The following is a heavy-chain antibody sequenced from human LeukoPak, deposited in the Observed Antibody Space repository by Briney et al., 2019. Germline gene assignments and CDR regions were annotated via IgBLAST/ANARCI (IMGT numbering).Heavy chain of an antibody. J-gene: IGHJ3*02. Sequence: GSLRLSCAASGFTFSSYTMNWVRQAPGEGLEWVSSISRNSNYRYYADSLKGRFTISRDNAKNSLYLQMNSLRVEDTAVYYCARDRPDSGDRNDAFDIWGQGTMVTVSS. V-gene: IGHV3-21*01. CDR2: ISRNSNYR. CDR3: ARDRPDSGDRNDAFDI. CDR1: GFTFSSYT. D-gene: IGHD4-17*01.